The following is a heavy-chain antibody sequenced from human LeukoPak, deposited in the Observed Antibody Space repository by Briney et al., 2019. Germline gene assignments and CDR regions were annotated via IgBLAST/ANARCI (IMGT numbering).Heavy chain of an antibody. CDR1: GYTFTSYA. CDR3: ARGSRIMIRFGGVIVRAFDY. CDR2: INTNTGNP. J-gene: IGHJ4*02. Sequence: ASVKVSCKASGYTFTSYAMNWVRQAPGQGLEWMGWINTNTGNPTYAQGFTGRFVFSLDTSVSTAYLQISSLKAEDTAVYYCARGSRIMIRFGGVIVRAFDYWGQGTLVTVSS. V-gene: IGHV7-4-1*02. D-gene: IGHD3-16*02.